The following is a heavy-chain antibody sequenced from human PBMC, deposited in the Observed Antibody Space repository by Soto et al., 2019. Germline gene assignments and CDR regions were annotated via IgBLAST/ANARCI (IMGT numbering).Heavy chain of an antibody. CDR1: GFTFSSYG. J-gene: IGHJ4*02. CDR2: ISGTGSRT. D-gene: IGHD3-10*01. Sequence: EVQLLESGGTLVQPGGSLRLSCAASGFTFSSYGMSWVRQAPGKGLEWVSSISGTGSRTYYADSVQGRFTFSRDNSKNTLYLQMISLRGEDPAGYYCAEASLAAGGYFYFYHWGQGNLVTVSS. CDR3: AEASLAAGGYFYFYH. V-gene: IGHV3-23*01.